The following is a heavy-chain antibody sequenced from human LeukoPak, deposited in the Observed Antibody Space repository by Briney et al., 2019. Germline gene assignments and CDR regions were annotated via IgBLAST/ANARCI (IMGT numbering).Heavy chain of an antibody. V-gene: IGHV3-23*01. CDR3: ARSFGVPTLGGVFDY. Sequence: GGSLRLSCAASGFTFSSYVMSWVRQAPGKGLEWVSTIGSGGSTTYYADSVKGRLTISRDNSKNTLYLQMNSLRAEDTAVYYCARSFGVPTLGGVFDYWGQGTLVTVSS. CDR1: GFTFSSYV. D-gene: IGHD3-3*01. CDR2: IGSGGSTT. J-gene: IGHJ4*02.